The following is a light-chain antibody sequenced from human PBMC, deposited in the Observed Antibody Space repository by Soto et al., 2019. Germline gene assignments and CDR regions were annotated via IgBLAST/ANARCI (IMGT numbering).Light chain of an antibody. V-gene: IGKV3D-15*01. CDR1: QSVSSY. J-gene: IGKJ5*01. CDR2: GAS. Sequence: ESVLTRSPTTLSLSRRERAPISCIASQSVSSYLAWYQQKPGQAPRLLIYGASSRATGIPDRFSGSGSGTEFTLTVCSLQSADFAVYYCQQYNNWPPITFGRGTRLEIK. CDR3: QQYNNWPPIT.